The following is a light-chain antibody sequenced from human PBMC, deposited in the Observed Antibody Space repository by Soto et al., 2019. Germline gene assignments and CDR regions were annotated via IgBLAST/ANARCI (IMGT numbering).Light chain of an antibody. J-gene: IGLJ3*02. CDR1: SSDVGGYNY. CDR2: EVS. Sequence: QSVLTQPASVSGSPGQSITISCTGTSSDVGGYNYVSWYQQHPGKAPKVMIYEVSNRPSGVSNRFSASKSGNTASLTISGLQAEDEADYYCSSYTSSSTWVFGGGTKLTVL. CDR3: SSYTSSSTWV. V-gene: IGLV2-14*01.